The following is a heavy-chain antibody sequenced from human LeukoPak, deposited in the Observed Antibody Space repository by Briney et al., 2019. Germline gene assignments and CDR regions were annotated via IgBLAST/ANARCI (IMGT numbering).Heavy chain of an antibody. V-gene: IGHV1-69*13. D-gene: IGHD5-18*01. CDR3: ARGAPLGGYSYGFSYYYYYGMDV. Sequence: SVKVSCKASGGTFSSYAISWVRQAPGQGLEWMGGLIPIFGTANYAQKFQGRVTITADESTSTAYMELSSLRSEDTAVYYCARGAPLGGYSYGFSYYYYYGMDVWGQGTTVTVSS. J-gene: IGHJ6*02. CDR2: LIPIFGTA. CDR1: GGTFSSYA.